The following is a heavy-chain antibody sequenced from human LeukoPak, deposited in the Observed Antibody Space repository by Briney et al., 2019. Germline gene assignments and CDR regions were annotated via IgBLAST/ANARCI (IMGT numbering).Heavy chain of an antibody. Sequence: SETLSLTCAVSGGSISSNSYYWGWIRQPPGKGLEWIGSIYYSGSTYYNPSLKSRVTISVDTSKNQFSLKLSSVTAADTAVYYCARGFRGRFSVWDAFQIWGQGTMVTVSS. D-gene: IGHD3-10*01. CDR3: ARGFRGRFSVWDAFQI. J-gene: IGHJ3*02. CDR2: IYYSGST. CDR1: GGSISSNSYY. V-gene: IGHV4-39*01.